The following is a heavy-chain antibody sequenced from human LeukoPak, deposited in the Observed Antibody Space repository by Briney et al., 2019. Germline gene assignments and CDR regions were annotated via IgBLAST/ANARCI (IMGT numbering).Heavy chain of an antibody. D-gene: IGHD4-23*01. J-gene: IGHJ4*02. CDR2: INHSGST. CDR3: ARPKRWQSERYYFDY. CDR1: GGSISSSSYY. V-gene: IGHV4-39*07. Sequence: SETLSLTCTVSGGSISSSSYYWGWIRQPPGKGLEWIGEINHSGSTNYNPSLKSRVTISVDTSKNQFSLKLSSVTAADTAVYYCARPKRWQSERYYFDYWGQGTLVTVSS.